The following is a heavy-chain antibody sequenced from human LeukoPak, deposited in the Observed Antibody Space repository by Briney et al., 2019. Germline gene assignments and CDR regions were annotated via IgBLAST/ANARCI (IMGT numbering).Heavy chain of an antibody. Sequence: KPSETLSLTCTVSGGSISSYYWSWIRQPPGKGREWIGYIYYSGSTNYNPSLKSRVTISVDTSKNQFSLKLSSVTAADTAVYYCARLTYYYDSSGYPPAFDIWGQGTMVTVSS. D-gene: IGHD3-22*01. CDR2: IYYSGST. CDR3: ARLTYYYDSSGYPPAFDI. J-gene: IGHJ3*02. V-gene: IGHV4-59*08. CDR1: GGSISSYY.